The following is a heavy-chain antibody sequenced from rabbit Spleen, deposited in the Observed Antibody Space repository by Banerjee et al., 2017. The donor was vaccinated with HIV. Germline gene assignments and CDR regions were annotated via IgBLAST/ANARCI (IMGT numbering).Heavy chain of an antibody. J-gene: IGHJ3*01. D-gene: IGHD6-1*01. CDR1: GVSLNDKD. Sequence: EESGGDLVKPGASLTLTCTASGVSLNDKDVMCWVRQAPGKGPEWIACIYNGDGSSYYASWVNGRFTISRSASLNTVTLKMTSLTAADTATYFCARSRYYDFDYSGYSYAIPNNVWGQGALVTVS. V-gene: IGHV1S47*01. CDR2: IYNGDGSS. CDR3: ARSRYYDFDYSGYSYAIPNNV.